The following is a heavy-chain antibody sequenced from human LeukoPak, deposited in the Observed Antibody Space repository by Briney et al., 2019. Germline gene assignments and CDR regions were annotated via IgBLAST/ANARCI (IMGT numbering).Heavy chain of an antibody. CDR3: ARSIFGYYGLDV. D-gene: IGHD3-3*02. Sequence: SETLSLTCTVSGGSISSYYWSWIRQPPGKGLEWIGYISYSGSTNYNPPLKSRVTISVDTSKNQFSLKLSSVTAADTAVYYCARSIFGYYGLDVWGQGTTVTVSS. CDR1: GGSISSYY. CDR2: ISYSGST. J-gene: IGHJ6*02. V-gene: IGHV4-59*12.